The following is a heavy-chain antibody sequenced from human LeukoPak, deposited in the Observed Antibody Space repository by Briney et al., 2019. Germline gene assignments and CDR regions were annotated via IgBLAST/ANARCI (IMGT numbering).Heavy chain of an antibody. V-gene: IGHV1-69*02. Sequence: SVKASCKASGGTFSSYTISWVRQAPGQGLEWMGRIIPILGIANYAQKFQGRVTITADKSTSTAYMELSSLRSEDTAVYYCATPGYCSSTSCSHAFDIWGQGTMVTVSS. CDR3: ATPGYCSSTSCSHAFDI. J-gene: IGHJ3*02. CDR2: IIPILGIA. D-gene: IGHD2-2*03. CDR1: GGTFSSYT.